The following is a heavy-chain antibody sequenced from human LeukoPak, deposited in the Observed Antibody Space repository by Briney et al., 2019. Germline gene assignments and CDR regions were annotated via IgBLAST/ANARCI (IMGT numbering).Heavy chain of an antibody. V-gene: IGHV3-9*01. CDR2: ISWNSGSI. J-gene: IGHJ4*02. CDR1: GFTFDDYA. CDR3: AKAVILTGPYGDCFDY. Sequence: GGSLRLSCAASGFTFDDYAMHWVRQAPGKVLEWVSGISWNSGSIGYADSVKGRFTISRDNAKNSLYLQMNSLRAEDTALYYCAKAVILTGPYGDCFDYWGQGTLVTVSS. D-gene: IGHD3-9*01.